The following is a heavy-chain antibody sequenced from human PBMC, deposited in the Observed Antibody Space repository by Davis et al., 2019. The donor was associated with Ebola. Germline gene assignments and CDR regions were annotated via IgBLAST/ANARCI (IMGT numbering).Heavy chain of an antibody. CDR2: INHSGRS. CDR3: ARGPTYGSGGYLNY. V-gene: IGHV4-34*01. D-gene: IGHD3-10*01. J-gene: IGHJ4*02. CDR1: GGSFSSFY. Sequence: PSETLSLTCAVYGGSFSSFYWSWIRQPPEKGLEWIGEINHSGRSNNNPSLKSRVTISVDTSKNQFSLKLNSVTAADTAVYYCARGPTYGSGGYLNYWGQGTLVTVSS.